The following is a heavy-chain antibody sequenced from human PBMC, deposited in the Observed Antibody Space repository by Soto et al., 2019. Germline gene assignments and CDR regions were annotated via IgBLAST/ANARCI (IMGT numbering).Heavy chain of an antibody. D-gene: IGHD5-18*01. V-gene: IGHV3-74*01. CDR1: GFTFNNYW. Sequence: GGSLRLSCAASGFTFNNYWLHWVRQAPGKGLVWVSRINGDGSNTNYADSVKGRFTISRDNAKNSLYLQMNSLRAEDTAVYYCASGRRGIKLEGSFDYWGQGTLVTVSS. CDR3: ASGRRGIKLEGSFDY. CDR2: INGDGSNT. J-gene: IGHJ4*02.